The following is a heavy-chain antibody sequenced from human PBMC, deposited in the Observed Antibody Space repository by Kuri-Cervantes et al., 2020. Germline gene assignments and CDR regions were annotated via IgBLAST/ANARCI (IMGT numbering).Heavy chain of an antibody. Sequence: GESLKISCAASGFTFSSYAMHWIRQAPGRGLEWVSYISSSGSTIYYADSVKGRFTISRDNAKNSLYLQMNSLRAEDTAVYYCARIPVSGSYYAGGYFDYWGQGTLVTVSS. CDR1: GFTFSSYA. CDR2: ISSSGSTI. J-gene: IGHJ4*02. CDR3: ARIPVSGSYYAGGYFDY. V-gene: IGHV3-48*04. D-gene: IGHD1-26*01.